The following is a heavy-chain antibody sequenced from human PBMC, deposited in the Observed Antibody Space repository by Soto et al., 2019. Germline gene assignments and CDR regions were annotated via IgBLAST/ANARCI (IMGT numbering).Heavy chain of an antibody. CDR1: GASVDSGGYY. Sequence: QVQLQESGPGLVKTSQTLTLTCTVSGASVDSGGYYWTWIRQRPGKGLEWVGYIYYRGNTFYNPSLKSRLTISLDTSKNQVSLKLTSVTAADTAVYSCARDTAMTGAARYDYWGQGTLVTVSS. D-gene: IGHD6-25*01. J-gene: IGHJ4*02. CDR3: ARDTAMTGAARYDY. V-gene: IGHV4-31*03. CDR2: IYYRGNT.